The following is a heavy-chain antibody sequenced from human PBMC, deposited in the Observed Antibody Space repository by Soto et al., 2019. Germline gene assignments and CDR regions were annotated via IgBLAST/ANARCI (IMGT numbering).Heavy chain of an antibody. V-gene: IGHV3-11*06. J-gene: IGHJ4*02. D-gene: IGHD6-13*01. Sequence: PGGSLRLSCAASGFTFSDYYMSWIRQAPGKGLEWVSYISSSSSYTNYADSVKGRFTISRDNAKNSLYLQMNSLRAEDTAVYFCAREAGYSSSWDDCCFDYWGQGTLVTVSS. CDR1: GFTFSDYY. CDR2: ISSSSSYT. CDR3: AREAGYSSSWDDCCFDY.